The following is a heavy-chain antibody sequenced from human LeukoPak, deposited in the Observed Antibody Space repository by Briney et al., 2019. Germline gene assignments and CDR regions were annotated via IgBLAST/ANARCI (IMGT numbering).Heavy chain of an antibody. CDR1: GCSFSSYY. CDR2: IYYSGST. D-gene: IGHD2-15*01. CDR3: ARGGGRDWFDP. V-gene: IGHV4-59*01. J-gene: IGHJ5*02. Sequence: SETLSLTCTVSGCSFSSYYWSWIRQPPGKGLEWIGYIYYSGSTNYNPSLKSRVTISVDTSKNQFSLKLSSVTAADTAVYYCARGGGRDWFDPWGQGTLVTVSS.